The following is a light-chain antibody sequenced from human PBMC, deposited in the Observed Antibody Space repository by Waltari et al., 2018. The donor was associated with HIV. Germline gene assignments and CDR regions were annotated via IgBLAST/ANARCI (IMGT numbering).Light chain of an antibody. J-gene: IGLJ2*01. CDR2: SNN. V-gene: IGLV1-44*01. Sequence: QSVLTQPPSASGTPGQRVTISCSGSSSHIGSNTVNWYQQLPGTAPKLLIYSNNQRPSGVPDRVSGSKSGTSASLAISGLQSEDEADYYCAAWDGSLNGRVVFGGGTKLTVL. CDR1: SSHIGSNT. CDR3: AAWDGSLNGRVV.